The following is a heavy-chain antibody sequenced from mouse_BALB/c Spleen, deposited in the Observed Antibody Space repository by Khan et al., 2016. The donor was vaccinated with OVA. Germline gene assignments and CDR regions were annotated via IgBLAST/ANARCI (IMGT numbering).Heavy chain of an antibody. J-gene: IGHJ2*01. CDR2: ISYSGST. CDR1: GYSITSGYG. V-gene: IGHV3-2*02. CDR3: ARTARIKY. Sequence: VQLQESGPGLVKPSQSLSLTCTVTGYSITSGYGWNWIRQFPGNKLEWMGYISYSGSTNYNPSLKSRISINRDTSKNQCFLQLHSVTTEDTATYYCARTARIKYWGQGTTLTVSS. D-gene: IGHD1-2*01.